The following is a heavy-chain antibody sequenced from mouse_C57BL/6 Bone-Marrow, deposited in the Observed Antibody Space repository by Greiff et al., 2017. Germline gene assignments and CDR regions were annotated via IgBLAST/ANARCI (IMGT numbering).Heavy chain of an antibody. CDR2: IDPSDSYT. CDR1: GYTFTSYW. CDR3: AKHPMVY. V-gene: IGHV1-50*01. Sequence: QVQLQQPGAELVKPGASVKLSCKASGYTFTSYWMQWVKQRPGQGLEWIGEIDPSDSYTNYNQKFKGKATLTVDTSSSTAYMQLSSLTSEDSAVYDSAKHPMVYCGQGTSFTVSS. J-gene: IGHJ4*01.